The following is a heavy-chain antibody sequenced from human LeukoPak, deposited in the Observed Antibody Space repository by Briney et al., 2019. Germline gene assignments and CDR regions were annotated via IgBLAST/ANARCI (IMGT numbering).Heavy chain of an antibody. CDR2: TYYRSNWYN. Sequence: QTLSLACAISGDSVSSNSAAWNWIRQSPSRGLEWLGRTYYRSNWYNDYAVSVKSRITINPDTSKNQFSMQLNSVTPEDTAVYYCARGELREYSSYPARWFDPWGQGTLVTVSS. CDR3: ARGELREYSSYPARWFDP. J-gene: IGHJ5*02. CDR1: GDSVSSNSAA. V-gene: IGHV6-1*01. D-gene: IGHD6-6*01.